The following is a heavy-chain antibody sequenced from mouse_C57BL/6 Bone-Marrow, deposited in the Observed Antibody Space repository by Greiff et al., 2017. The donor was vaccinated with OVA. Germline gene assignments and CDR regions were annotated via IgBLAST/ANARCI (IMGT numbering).Heavy chain of an antibody. CDR2: IRNKANNHAT. CDR1: GFTFSDAW. D-gene: IGHD3-2*02. CDR3: YSSGYEYYAMDY. V-gene: IGHV6-6*01. J-gene: IGHJ4*01. Sequence: EVQGVESGGGLVQPGGSMKLSCAASGFTFSDAWMDWVRQSPEKGLEWVAEIRNKANNHATYYAESVKGRFTISRDDSKSSVYLQMNSLRAEDTGMYYCYSSGYEYYAMDYWGQGTSVTVSS.